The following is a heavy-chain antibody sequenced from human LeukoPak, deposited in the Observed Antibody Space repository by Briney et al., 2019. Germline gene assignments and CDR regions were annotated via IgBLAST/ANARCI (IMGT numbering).Heavy chain of an antibody. CDR2: ISSSSSYI. CDR1: GFTFSSYS. V-gene: IGHV3-21*01. CDR3: ARDREHYYGMDV. J-gene: IGHJ6*02. Sequence: PGGSLRVSCAASGFTFSSYSMNWVRQAPGKGLEWVSSISSSSSYIYYADSVKGRFTISRDNAKNSLYLQMNSLRAEDTAVYYCARDREHYYGMDVWGQGTTVTVSS.